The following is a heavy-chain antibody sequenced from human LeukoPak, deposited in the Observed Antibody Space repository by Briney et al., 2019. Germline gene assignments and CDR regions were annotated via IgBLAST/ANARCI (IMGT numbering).Heavy chain of an antibody. CDR2: ISTSSSYI. CDR1: GFTFSGYS. J-gene: IGHJ3*02. CDR3: ARDASDYLTTVTTLRHDAFDI. Sequence: GGSLRLSCAASGFTFSGYSMNWVRQAPGKGLEWVSSISTSSSYIYYADSVKGRFTISRDNSKNTLYLQMNSLRVEDTAVYYCARDASDYLTTVTTLRHDAFDIWGQGTMVTVSS. V-gene: IGHV3-21*06. D-gene: IGHD4-17*01.